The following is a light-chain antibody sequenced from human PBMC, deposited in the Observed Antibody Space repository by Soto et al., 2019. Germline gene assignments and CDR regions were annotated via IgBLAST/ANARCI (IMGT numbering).Light chain of an antibody. Sequence: EIVLTQSPATLSLSPGERATLSCRASQSVSSYLAWYQQKPGQTPRLLIYDASNRATGIPARFSGSGSATDFTLTISSLEPEEFAVYYCQQGSKWPPTFGQGTKVEIK. J-gene: IGKJ1*01. CDR1: QSVSSY. CDR2: DAS. V-gene: IGKV3-11*01. CDR3: QQGSKWPPT.